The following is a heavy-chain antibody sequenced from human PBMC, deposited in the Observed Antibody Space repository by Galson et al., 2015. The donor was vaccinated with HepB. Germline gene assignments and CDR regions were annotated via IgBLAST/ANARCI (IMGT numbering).Heavy chain of an antibody. V-gene: IGHV1-69*04. Sequence: SVKVSCKASGGALSNYALSWVRQAPGQGLEWMGRIIPMLGLTDYAQKFQGRVRTLTDRSTNTVFLELSSLSSDDTAVYYCARGPEGSGTYREGENWLDPWGQGTPVIVSS. CDR1: GGALSNYA. D-gene: IGHD3-10*01. J-gene: IGHJ5*02. CDR2: IIPMLGLT. CDR3: ARGPEGSGTYREGENWLDP.